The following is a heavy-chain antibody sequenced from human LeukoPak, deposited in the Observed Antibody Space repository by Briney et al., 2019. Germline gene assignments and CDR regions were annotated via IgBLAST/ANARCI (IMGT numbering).Heavy chain of an antibody. Sequence: ASVKVSCKASGYTFTSYGISWVRQAPGQGLEWMGWISAYNGNTNYAQKLQGRVTMTTDTSTSTAYMELRSLRSDDTAVYYCAKTETPDIVVVPAARGYNCFDPWGQGTLVTVSS. J-gene: IGHJ5*02. CDR3: AKTETPDIVVVPAARGYNCFDP. D-gene: IGHD2-2*01. CDR1: GYTFTSYG. V-gene: IGHV1-18*01. CDR2: ISAYNGNT.